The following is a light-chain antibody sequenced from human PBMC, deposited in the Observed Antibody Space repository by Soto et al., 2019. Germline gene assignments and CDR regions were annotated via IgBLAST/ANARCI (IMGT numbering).Light chain of an antibody. CDR2: SNN. CDR1: TSNIGSNA. J-gene: IGLJ3*02. V-gene: IGLV1-44*01. Sequence: QSVLTQPPSASGTPGQRVTISCSGSTSNIGSNAVDWYQQLPGTAPKVLIYSNNQRPSGVPDRIFGSRSGTSASLAISGLQSEDEADYYCPTWDDSLKGWVFGGGTKLTVL. CDR3: PTWDDSLKGWV.